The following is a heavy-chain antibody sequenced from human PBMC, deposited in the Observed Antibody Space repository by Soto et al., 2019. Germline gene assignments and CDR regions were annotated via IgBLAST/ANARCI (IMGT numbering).Heavy chain of an antibody. V-gene: IGHV4-31*03. J-gene: IGHJ4*02. CDR3: ATTSGSGRLDS. D-gene: IGHD3-10*01. Sequence: QVQLQESGPGRVKPSQTLSLTCTVSGESISTGGYWSWVRLHPGKGLEWIGYIFYSGSTYYNPSPSLKSRVTMSVDTSKNQFSLNLSAVTAADTAVYFCATTSGSGRLDSWGQGTLVTVSS. CDR1: GESISTGGY. CDR2: IFYSGST.